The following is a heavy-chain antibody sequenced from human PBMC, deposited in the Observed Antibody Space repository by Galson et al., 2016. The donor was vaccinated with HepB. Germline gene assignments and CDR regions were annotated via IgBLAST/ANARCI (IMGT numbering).Heavy chain of an antibody. V-gene: IGHV3-48*02. Sequence: SLRRSCAASGFTFSSYAISWVRQAPGKALEWLSHLSSRFGTIFYADAVKGRSTSSSDKGKNSVFLQLNGLRDDDTALYSCARGLEQPVGHFDVWGQGTLVTVSS. D-gene: IGHD1/OR15-1a*01. CDR1: GFTFSSYA. CDR2: LSSRFGTI. CDR3: ARGLEQPVGHFDV. J-gene: IGHJ4*02.